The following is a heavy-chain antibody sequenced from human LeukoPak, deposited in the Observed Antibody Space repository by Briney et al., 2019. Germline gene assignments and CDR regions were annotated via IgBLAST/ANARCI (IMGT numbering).Heavy chain of an antibody. Sequence: SVKVSCKASGGTFSSYAISWVRQAPGQGLEWMGRIIPILGIANYAQKFQGRVTITADKSTSTAYMELSSLRSEDTAVYYCAREVGATTHMDYWGRGTLVTVSS. CDR3: AREVGATTHMDY. CDR2: IIPILGIA. V-gene: IGHV1-69*04. D-gene: IGHD1-26*01. J-gene: IGHJ4*02. CDR1: GGTFSSYA.